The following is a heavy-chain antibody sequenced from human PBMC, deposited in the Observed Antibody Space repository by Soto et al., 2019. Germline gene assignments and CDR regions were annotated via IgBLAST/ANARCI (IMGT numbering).Heavy chain of an antibody. CDR1: GGTFGNSA. V-gene: IGHV1-69*12. J-gene: IGHJ5*02. CDR2: IVPMFGTA. Sequence: QVQLVQSGAEVKKPGSSVNVSCKTSGGTFGNSAVTWVRQAPGQGLEWMGGIVPMFGTANYAQKFQGRVTITADESTSTAYMALSSLRSDDTAVYYCARDGDLRYDLCSGPLGGGWFAPWGQGTLVTVSS. CDR3: ARDGDLRYDLCSGPLGGGWFAP. D-gene: IGHD3-3*01.